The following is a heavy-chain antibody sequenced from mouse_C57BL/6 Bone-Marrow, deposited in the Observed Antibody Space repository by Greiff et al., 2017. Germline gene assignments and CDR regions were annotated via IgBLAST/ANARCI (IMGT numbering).Heavy chain of an antibody. D-gene: IGHD2-3*01. Sequence: QVQLQQPGAELVMPGASVKLSCKASGYTFTSYWMHWVKQRPGQGLEWIGEIDPSDSYTNYNQKFKGKFTLTVDKSSSTAYMQLSSLTTEESSVYYYASDGYNDYAMDYWGQGTSGTVSS. J-gene: IGHJ4*01. V-gene: IGHV1-69*01. CDR2: IDPSDSYT. CDR3: ASDGYNDYAMDY. CDR1: GYTFTSYW.